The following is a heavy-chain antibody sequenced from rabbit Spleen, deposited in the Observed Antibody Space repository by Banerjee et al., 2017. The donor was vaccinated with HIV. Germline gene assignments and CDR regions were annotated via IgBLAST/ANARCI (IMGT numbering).Heavy chain of an antibody. V-gene: IGHV1S45*01. CDR2: INAVTGKA. D-gene: IGHD8-1*01. CDR3: ARDTGSSFSSYGMDL. CDR1: GVSFSGNSY. J-gene: IGHJ6*01. Sequence: QEQLVESGGGLVKPGASLTLTCIASGVSFSGNSYMCWVRQAPGKGLEWIACINAVTGKAVYANWAKGRFTFSKTSSTTVTLQMTSLTAADTATYFCARDTGSSFSSYGMDLWGPGTLVTVS.